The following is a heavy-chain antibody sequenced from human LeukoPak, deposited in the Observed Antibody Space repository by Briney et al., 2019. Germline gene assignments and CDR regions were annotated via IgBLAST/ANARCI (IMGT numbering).Heavy chain of an antibody. CDR1: GGSISTSSYY. D-gene: IGHD3-22*01. Sequence: SETLSLTCTVSGGSISTSSYYWGWVRQPPGKGLEWIGNIFYSGSTYYSPSLKSRVTISLDTSRNQFSLKLSSVTAADTAVYYCARDYGSGYYPDAFDIWGQGTMVTVSS. CDR3: ARDYGSGYYPDAFDI. J-gene: IGHJ3*02. CDR2: IFYSGST. V-gene: IGHV4-39*07.